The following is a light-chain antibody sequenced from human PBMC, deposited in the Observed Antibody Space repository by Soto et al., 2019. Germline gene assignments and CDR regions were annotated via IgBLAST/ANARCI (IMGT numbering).Light chain of an antibody. CDR2: GAS. CDR3: QQYSTSRLT. J-gene: IGKJ4*01. Sequence: EIVLTQSPGTLSLSPGERATLSCRASQSVTSSYLAWYQQKPGQAPRLLISGASSRATGIPDRFSGSGSGTDFTITISRLEPEDFAVYYCQQYSTSRLTFGGGPKVEIK. CDR1: QSVTSSY. V-gene: IGKV3-20*01.